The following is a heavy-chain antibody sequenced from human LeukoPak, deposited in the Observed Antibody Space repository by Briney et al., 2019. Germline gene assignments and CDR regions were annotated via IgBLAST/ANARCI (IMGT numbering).Heavy chain of an antibody. CDR1: GLTFSSYA. Sequence: GGSLRLSCAASGLTFSSYAMHWVRQAPGKGLEWVAVISYDGSNKYYADSVKGRFTISRDNSKNTLYLQMNSLRVEDTAVYYCAKEKKYYYDGSGYPGYDYWGQGTLVTVSS. CDR2: ISYDGSNK. V-gene: IGHV3-30-3*01. D-gene: IGHD3-22*01. CDR3: AKEKKYYYDGSGYPGYDY. J-gene: IGHJ4*02.